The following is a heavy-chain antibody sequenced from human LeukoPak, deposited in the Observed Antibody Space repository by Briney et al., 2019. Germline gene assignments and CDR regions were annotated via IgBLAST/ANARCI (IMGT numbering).Heavy chain of an antibody. D-gene: IGHD5-12*01. V-gene: IGHV3-30*04. CDR1: GFTFSSYA. J-gene: IGHJ4*02. CDR2: ISYDGNNK. Sequence: GGSLRLSCAASGFTFSSYAMHWVRQAPGKGLEWVAVISYDGNNKYYADSVKGRFTISRDNSKNTLYLQMNSLRTEDTALYYCARGISGYDSDYWGQGTLVTVSS. CDR3: ARGISGYDSDY.